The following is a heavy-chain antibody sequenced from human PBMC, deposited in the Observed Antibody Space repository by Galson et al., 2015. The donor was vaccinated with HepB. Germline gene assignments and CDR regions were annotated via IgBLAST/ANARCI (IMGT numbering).Heavy chain of an antibody. V-gene: IGHV3-23*01. J-gene: IGHJ4*02. CDR1: GFTFRNYA. CDR3: ARVNPEYTSGWYRQALYYFDA. D-gene: IGHD6-19*01. CDR2: ITPSGDNT. Sequence: LRLSCAASGFTFRNYAMSWVRQAPGKGLEWVSAITPSGDNTYSADSVKGRFTISRDTSKNTLILHKTGLTADDTAIYYCARVNPEYTSGWYRQALYYFDAWGQGTLVAVSS.